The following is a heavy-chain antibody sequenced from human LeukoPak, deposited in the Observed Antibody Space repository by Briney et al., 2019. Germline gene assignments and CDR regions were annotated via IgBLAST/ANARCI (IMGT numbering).Heavy chain of an antibody. CDR3: ARKDVAPYGDYDY. D-gene: IGHD4-17*01. V-gene: IGHV3-48*02. J-gene: IGHJ4*02. Sequence: GGSLRLSCAASGFTFSSYSMNWVRQAPGKGLEWVSYISSSSSTIHYANSVKGRFTISRDNAKNSLYLQMNSLRDGDTAVYYCARKDVAPYGDYDYWGQGTLVTVSS. CDR2: ISSSSSTI. CDR1: GFTFSSYS.